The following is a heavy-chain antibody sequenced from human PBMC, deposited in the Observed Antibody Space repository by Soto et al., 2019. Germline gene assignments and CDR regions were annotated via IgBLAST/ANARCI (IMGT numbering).Heavy chain of an antibody. CDR2: ISSSGSSV. Sequence: LRLSCAASRFTFSTYEMHWVRQAPGKGLEWVSCISSSGSSVYYADSVKGRFTISRDNSRNSLYLQMNSLRDEDTALYYCVRYCSSTLCNGVATRTFDYWGQGALVTVSS. D-gene: IGHD5-12*01. J-gene: IGHJ4*02. CDR3: VRYCSSTLCNGVATRTFDY. CDR1: RFTFSTYE. V-gene: IGHV3-48*03.